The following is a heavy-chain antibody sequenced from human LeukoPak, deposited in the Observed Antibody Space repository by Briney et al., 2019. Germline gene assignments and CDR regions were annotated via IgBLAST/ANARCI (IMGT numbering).Heavy chain of an antibody. CDR3: AKDWDSSGWYASVDY. V-gene: IGHV3-30-3*01. Sequence: GGSLRLSCAASGFTFSGYAMHWVRQAPGKGLEWMTIISYDGSDKYYADSVKGRFTISRDNSKNTLYLQMNSLRAEDTAVYYCAKDWDSSGWYASVDYWGQGTLVTVSS. D-gene: IGHD6-19*01. CDR2: ISYDGSDK. J-gene: IGHJ4*02. CDR1: GFTFSGYA.